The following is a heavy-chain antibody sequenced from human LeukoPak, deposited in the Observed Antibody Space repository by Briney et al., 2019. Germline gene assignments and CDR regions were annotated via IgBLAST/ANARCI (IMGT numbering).Heavy chain of an antibody. D-gene: IGHD2-2*01. CDR2: IYHSGST. V-gene: IGHV4-38-2*02. Sequence: SEALSLTCTVSGYSISSGYYWGWIRQPPGKGLEWIGSIYHSGSTYYNASLKSRVTISVDTSKNQFSLKLSSVTAADTAVYYCARDAAAMTLYYYYYYMDVWGKGTTVTVSS. J-gene: IGHJ6*03. CDR1: GYSISSGYY. CDR3: ARDAAAMTLYYYYYYMDV.